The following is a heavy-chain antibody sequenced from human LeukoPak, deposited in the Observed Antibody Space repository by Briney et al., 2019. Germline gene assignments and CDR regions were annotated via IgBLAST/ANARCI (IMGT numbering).Heavy chain of an antibody. Sequence: GASVKVSCKSSGYTFSRYAISWVRQAPGQGLEWMGWISVYNADTNYAQKFQGRVTMTTDTSTSTAYMELRSLRSDDTAVYFCARRLTSQNIVSSYFDYWGQGTLVTVSS. CDR1: GYTFSRYA. J-gene: IGHJ4*02. V-gene: IGHV1-18*01. D-gene: IGHD3-16*02. CDR2: ISVYNADT. CDR3: ARRLTSQNIVSSYFDY.